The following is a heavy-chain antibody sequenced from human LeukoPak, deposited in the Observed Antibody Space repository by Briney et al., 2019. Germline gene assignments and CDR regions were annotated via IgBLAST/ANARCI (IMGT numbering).Heavy chain of an antibody. CDR2: IYYSGST. D-gene: IGHD3-22*01. Sequence: PSETLSLTCTVSGGSISSYYWSWIRQPPGKGLEWIGYIYYSGSTNYNPSLKSRVTISVDTSKNQFSLKLSSVTDADTAVYYCATIYDSSGYEAFDIWGQGTMVTVSS. CDR1: GGSISSYY. V-gene: IGHV4-59*01. CDR3: ATIYDSSGYEAFDI. J-gene: IGHJ3*02.